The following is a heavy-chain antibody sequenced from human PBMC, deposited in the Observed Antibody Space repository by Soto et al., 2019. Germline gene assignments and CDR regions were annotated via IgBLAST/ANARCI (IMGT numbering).Heavy chain of an antibody. D-gene: IGHD2-21*02. V-gene: IGHV1-2*02. CDR1: GYTFTGYY. CDR2: INPNSGGT. CDR3: ARVVTNAFEI. Sequence: QVQLVQSGAEVKKPGASVRVSCKASGYTFTGYYMNWVRQAPGQGLEWLGWINPNSGGTNYAQRFQDRLTMARDTAISTADMELSRLRSDDTAVYYCARVVTNAFEIWGQGTMVAVSS. J-gene: IGHJ3*02.